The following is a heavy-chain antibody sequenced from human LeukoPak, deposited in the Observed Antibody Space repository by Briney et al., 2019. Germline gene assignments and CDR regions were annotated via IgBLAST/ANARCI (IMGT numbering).Heavy chain of an antibody. CDR2: INAGGGGT. V-gene: IGHV3-23*01. CDR1: GFTFSSYT. D-gene: IGHD2-2*01. J-gene: IGHJ4*02. Sequence: GGSLRLSCAATGFTFSSYTMGWVRQAPGEGLQWVSAINAGGGGTSYADSVKGRFTISRDNSKNTLYLQMSSLRAEDTAIYYCAKAGYCSSASCPFDYWGQGTLVTVSP. CDR3: AKAGYCSSASCPFDY.